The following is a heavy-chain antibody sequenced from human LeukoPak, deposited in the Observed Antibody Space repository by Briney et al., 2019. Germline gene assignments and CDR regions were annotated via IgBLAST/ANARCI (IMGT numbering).Heavy chain of an antibody. D-gene: IGHD2-2*01. V-gene: IGHV3-7*01. CDR2: IKQDGSEK. CDR1: EFTFSSYW. J-gene: IGHJ4*02. CDR3: ARDMGQYCSSTSCYAWGY. Sequence: GRSLRLSCAASEFTFSSYWMSWVRQAPGKGLEWVANIKQDGSEKYYVDSVKGRFTISRDNAKNSLYLQMNSLRAEDTAVYYCARDMGQYCSSTSCYAWGYWGQGTLVTVSS.